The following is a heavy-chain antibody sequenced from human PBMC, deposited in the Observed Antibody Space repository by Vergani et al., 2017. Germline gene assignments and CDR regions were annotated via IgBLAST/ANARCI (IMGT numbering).Heavy chain of an antibody. D-gene: IGHD3-16*01. Sequence: EVQLVQSGAEVQKPGESLNISCKGSGYSFTSYCIGWVRPMPGQGLEWMVIIYPGNSDPRYSPSFQGQVTISADKSISTAYLQWSSLKASDTAMYYCTRHIPCGDGACLGFDHWGQGTQVTVSS. CDR1: GYSFTSYC. CDR3: TRHIPCGDGACLGFDH. CDR2: IYPGNSDP. V-gene: IGHV5-51*01. J-gene: IGHJ4*02.